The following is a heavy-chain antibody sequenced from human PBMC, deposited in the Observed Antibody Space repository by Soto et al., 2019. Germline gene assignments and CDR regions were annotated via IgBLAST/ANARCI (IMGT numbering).Heavy chain of an antibody. J-gene: IGHJ4*02. V-gene: IGHV4-59*01. D-gene: IGHD6-13*01. CDR3: ARDLAAVPRAFDY. CDR2: VYYTGTT. Sequence: PSETLSLTCTVSGVSISSYFYIWVRQPPGKGLEWIGSVYYTGTTDYNPSLKSRVTISGDTSKTQFSLILRSVTAADTAVYYCARDLAAVPRAFDYWGRGTLVTVSS. CDR1: GVSISSYF.